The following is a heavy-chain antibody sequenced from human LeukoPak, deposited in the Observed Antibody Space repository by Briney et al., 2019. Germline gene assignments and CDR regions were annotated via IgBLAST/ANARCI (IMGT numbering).Heavy chain of an antibody. J-gene: IGHJ4*02. Sequence: ASVKVSCKASGGTFSSYAIGWVRQAPGQGLEWMGGIIPIFGTANYAQKFQGRVTITTDESTSTAYMELSSLRSEDTAVYYCARDRGYSYGYFDYWGQGTLVTVSS. CDR1: GGTFSSYA. CDR2: IIPIFGTA. CDR3: ARDRGYSYGYFDY. V-gene: IGHV1-69*05. D-gene: IGHD5-18*01.